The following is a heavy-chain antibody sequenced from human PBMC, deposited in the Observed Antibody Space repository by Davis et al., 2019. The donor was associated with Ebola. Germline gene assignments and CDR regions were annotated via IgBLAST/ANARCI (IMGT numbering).Heavy chain of an antibody. CDR1: GHSFTSYW. CDR3: ARPLRRSIAARVDYYYYGMDV. D-gene: IGHD6-6*01. Sequence: GESLKISCTGSGHSFTSYWISWVRQLPGKGLEWMGRIDPSDSYTNYSPSFQGHVTISADKSISTAYLQWSSLKASDTAMYYCARPLRRSIAARVDYYYYGMDVWGQGTTVTVSS. J-gene: IGHJ6*02. V-gene: IGHV5-10-1*01. CDR2: IDPSDSYT.